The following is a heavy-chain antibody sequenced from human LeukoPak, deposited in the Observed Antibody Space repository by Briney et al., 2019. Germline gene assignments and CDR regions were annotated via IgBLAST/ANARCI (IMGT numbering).Heavy chain of an antibody. J-gene: IGHJ5*02. V-gene: IGHV4-4*07. CDR2: IYSSGST. D-gene: IGHD6-13*01. CDR3: ATTAAAGTRLAWFDP. Sequence: SETLSLTCTLSGGSITNFYWSWIRQSAGKGLEWIGRIYSSGSTHYNPSLKSRVTLSLDTSKNQFSLKLSSVTAADTAVYYCATTAAAGTRLAWFDPWGQGTLVTVSS. CDR1: GGSITNFY.